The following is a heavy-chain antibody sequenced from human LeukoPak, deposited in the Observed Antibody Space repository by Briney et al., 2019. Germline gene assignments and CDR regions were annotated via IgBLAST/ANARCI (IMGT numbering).Heavy chain of an antibody. CDR1: GGTFSSYA. V-gene: IGHV1-69*01. CDR2: IIPIFGTA. D-gene: IGHD6-13*01. Sequence: SVKVSCKASGGTFSSYAISWVRQAPGQGLEWMGGIIPIFGTANYAQKFQGRVTITADESTSTAYMELSSLRSEDTAVYYCARKGYSSSWYANNWFGPWGQGTLVTVSS. CDR3: ARKGYSSSWYANNWFGP. J-gene: IGHJ5*02.